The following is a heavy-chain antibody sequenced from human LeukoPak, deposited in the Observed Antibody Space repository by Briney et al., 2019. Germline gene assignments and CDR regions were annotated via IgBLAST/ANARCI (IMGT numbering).Heavy chain of an antibody. J-gene: IGHJ4*02. V-gene: IGHV3-23*01. D-gene: IGHD6-13*01. CDR2: ISGTGGDT. CDR1: GFIFSDYA. Sequence: GGSLRLSCAASGFIFSDYAMSWVRQAPGKGLEWVAAISGTGGDTYYADSVKGRFTLSRDSSKDTVYLQMNSLRTEDTAVYYCAKLRSISWYASCDYWGQGTLVTVSS. CDR3: AKLRSISWYASCDY.